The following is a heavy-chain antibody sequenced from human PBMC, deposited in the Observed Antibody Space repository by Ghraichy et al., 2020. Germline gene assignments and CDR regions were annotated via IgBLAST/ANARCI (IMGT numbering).Heavy chain of an antibody. CDR3: ATWRGDYWSGYLGGS. D-gene: IGHD3-3*01. CDR1: GGAFSGFY. J-gene: IGHJ5*02. Sequence: LETLSLTCAVYGGAFSGFYWSWVRQAPGKGLEWIGEVSHTGTTNFNPSLRGRVAISLDRSKRQFSLELTSVTAADTAMYYCATWRGDYWSGYLGGSWGQGSLVIVSS. CDR2: VSHTGTT. V-gene: IGHV4-34*01.